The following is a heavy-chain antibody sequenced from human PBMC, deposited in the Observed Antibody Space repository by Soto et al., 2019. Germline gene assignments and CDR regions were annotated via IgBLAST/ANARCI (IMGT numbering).Heavy chain of an antibody. Sequence: GGSLRLSCAASGFTFDDYAMHWVRQAPGKGLEWVSGISWNSGSIGYADSVKGRFTISRDNAKNSLYLQMNSLRAEDTALYYCAKDLSIAVAGTDYWGQGTLVTVSS. D-gene: IGHD6-19*01. V-gene: IGHV3-9*01. CDR1: GFTFDDYA. CDR3: AKDLSIAVAGTDY. J-gene: IGHJ4*02. CDR2: ISWNSGSI.